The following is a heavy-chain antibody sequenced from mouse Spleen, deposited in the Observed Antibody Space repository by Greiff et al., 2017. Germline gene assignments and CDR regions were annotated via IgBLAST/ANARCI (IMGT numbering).Heavy chain of an antibody. CDR2: ISNLAYSI. D-gene: IGHD2-4*01. CDR3: ARNYDYGAWFAY. V-gene: IGHV5-15*02. Sequence: EVQRVESGGGLVKPGGSLKLSCAASGFTFSDYGMAWVRQAPGKGPEWVAFISNLAYSIYYADTVTGRFTISRENAKNTLYLEMSSLRSEDTAMYYCARNYDYGAWFAYWGQGTLVTVSA. CDR1: GFTFSDYG. J-gene: IGHJ3*01.